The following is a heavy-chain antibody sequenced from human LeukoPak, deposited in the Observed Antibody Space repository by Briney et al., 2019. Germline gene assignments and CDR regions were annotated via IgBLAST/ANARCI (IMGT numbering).Heavy chain of an antibody. J-gene: IGHJ4*02. V-gene: IGHV3-15*01. CDR3: TTDIDWDYRVVDY. Sequence: GGSLRLSCAASGFTFCNAWMSWVGQAPGKGRGWGGRVKSKTDGGTTDYAAPVKGRFTISRDDSKNTLYLQMNSLKTEDTAVYYCTTDIDWDYRVVDYWGQGTLVTVSS. CDR1: GFTFCNAW. D-gene: IGHD1-7*01. CDR2: VKSKTDGGTT.